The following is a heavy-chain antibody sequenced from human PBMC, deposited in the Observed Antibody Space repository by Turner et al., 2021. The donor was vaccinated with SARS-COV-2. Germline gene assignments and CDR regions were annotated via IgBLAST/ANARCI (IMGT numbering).Heavy chain of an antibody. CDR3: ATTPWLRGHFDY. V-gene: IGHV4-39*01. CDR1: GASISSSSYY. Sequence: QLQLQESGPGLVKPSETLSLTCTASGASISSSSYYWGWIRQPPGKGLEWIGSIYYSGSTYYNPSLKSRVTKSVDTSKNQFSLKLSSVTAADTAVYYCATTPWLRGHFDYWGQGTLVTVSS. J-gene: IGHJ4*02. CDR2: IYYSGST. D-gene: IGHD5-12*01.